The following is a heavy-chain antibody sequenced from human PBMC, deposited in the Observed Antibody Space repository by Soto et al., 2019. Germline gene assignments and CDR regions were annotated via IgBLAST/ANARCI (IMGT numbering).Heavy chain of an antibody. J-gene: IGHJ6*02. CDR3: AKDSGWLQLSAGMDV. D-gene: IGHD1-1*01. CDR1: GFTFSSSA. V-gene: IGHV3-23*01. Sequence: HPGGSLRLSCAASGFTFSSSAMSWVRQAPGKGLEWVSAISGSGGSRYYADSVKGRFTISRDDSKNTLYLQMNSLRAEDTALYYCAKDSGWLQLSAGMDVWGQGTTVTVSS. CDR2: ISGSGGSR.